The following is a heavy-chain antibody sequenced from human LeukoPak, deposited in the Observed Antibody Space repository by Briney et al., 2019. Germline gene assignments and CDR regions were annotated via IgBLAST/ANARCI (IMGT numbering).Heavy chain of an antibody. CDR1: GGSISSSSYY. J-gene: IGHJ4*02. V-gene: IGHV4-61*05. D-gene: IGHD5-18*01. CDR3: ARSRGYSYGTTFLDY. CDR2: IYYSGSI. Sequence: ASETLSPTCTVSGGSISSSSYYWGWIRQPPGKGLEWIGYIYYSGSINYNPSLKSRVTISVDTSKNQFSLKLSSVTAADTAVYYCARSRGYSYGTTFLDYWGQGTLVTVSS.